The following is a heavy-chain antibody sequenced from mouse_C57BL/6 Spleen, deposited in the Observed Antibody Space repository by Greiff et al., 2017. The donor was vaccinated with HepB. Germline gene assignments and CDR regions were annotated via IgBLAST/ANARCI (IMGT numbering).Heavy chain of an antibody. J-gene: IGHJ1*03. Sequence: VQLVESGAELAKPGASVKLSCKASGYTFTSYWMHWVKQRPGQGLEWIGYINPSSGYTKYNQKFKDKATLTADKSSSTAYMQLSSLTYEDSAVYDCARDYYGSSWYFDVWGTGTTVTVSS. CDR3: ARDYYGSSWYFDV. D-gene: IGHD1-1*01. CDR1: GYTFTSYW. CDR2: INPSSGYT. V-gene: IGHV1-7*01.